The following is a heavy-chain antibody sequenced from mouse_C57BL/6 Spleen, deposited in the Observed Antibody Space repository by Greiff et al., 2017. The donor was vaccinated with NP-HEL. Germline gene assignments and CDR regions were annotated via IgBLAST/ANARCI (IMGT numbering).Heavy chain of an antibody. CDR3: ARRDYYGSSSAFDY. V-gene: IGHV7-3*01. D-gene: IGHD1-1*01. Sequence: EVKLVESGGGLVQPGGSLSLSCAASGFTFTDYYMSWVRQPPGKALEWLGFIRNKANGYTTEYSASVKGRFTISRDNAKNTLYLQMSSLRSEDTALYYCARRDYYGSSSAFDYWGQGTTLTVSS. J-gene: IGHJ2*01. CDR1: GFTFTDYY. CDR2: IRNKANGYTT.